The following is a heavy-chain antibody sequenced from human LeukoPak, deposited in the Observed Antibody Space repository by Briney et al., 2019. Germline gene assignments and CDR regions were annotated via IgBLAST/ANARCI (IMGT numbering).Heavy chain of an antibody. Sequence: PGGSLSLPCAAWGFTSSSYSMNWVRQAPGKGLEGGSSISRSSCYKHYADSAKGRFTISRDNAKHSLYLQMNSLRAEDTAVYYCARDQNRDYWGQGTLVTVSS. CDR2: ISRSSCYK. CDR1: GFTSSSYS. V-gene: IGHV3-21*01. CDR3: ARDQNRDY. D-gene: IGHD1-14*01. J-gene: IGHJ4*02.